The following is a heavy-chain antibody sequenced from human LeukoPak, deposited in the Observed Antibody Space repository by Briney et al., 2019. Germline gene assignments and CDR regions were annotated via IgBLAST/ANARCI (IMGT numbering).Heavy chain of an antibody. CDR2: INPNNGDT. D-gene: IGHD3-9*01. CDR3: AREGGYDILTGYQDY. J-gene: IGHJ4*02. CDR1: GYIFATYF. V-gene: IGHV1-2*02. Sequence: ASVKVSCKASGYIFATYFIHWVRQAPGQGLEWMGWINPNNGDTNYVQKFQGRVTMTRDTSISTAYMELTRLRSDDTAVYYCAREGGYDILTGYQDYWGQGTLVTVSS.